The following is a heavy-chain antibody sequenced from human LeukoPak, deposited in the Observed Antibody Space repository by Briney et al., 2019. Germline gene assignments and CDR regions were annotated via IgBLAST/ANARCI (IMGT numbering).Heavy chain of an antibody. CDR3: ARKYIYGFDY. V-gene: IGHV3-48*01. CDR2: ISGSSSTI. Sequence: GESLKISCAASAFTFSTYTMNWVRQAPGKGLDWVAYISGSSSTIYYADSVKGRFTISRENAKNSLYLQMNSLRAEDTAVYYCARKYIYGFDYWGQGTLVTVSS. CDR1: AFTFSTYT. D-gene: IGHD5-18*01. J-gene: IGHJ4*02.